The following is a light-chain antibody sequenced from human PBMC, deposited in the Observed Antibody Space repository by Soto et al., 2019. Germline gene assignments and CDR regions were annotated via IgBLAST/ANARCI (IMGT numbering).Light chain of an antibody. CDR3: GTWDSGLSAVV. J-gene: IGLJ3*02. CDR2: DNN. V-gene: IGLV1-51*01. Sequence: QSVLTQSPSVSATPGQKYSISCSGSSSNIGNNYVSWYQQLPGTAPKLLIYDNNKRPSGIPDRFSGYKSGTSATLGITGLQTADEVDYYFGTWDSGLSAVVFGGGTKLIVL. CDR1: SSNIGNNY.